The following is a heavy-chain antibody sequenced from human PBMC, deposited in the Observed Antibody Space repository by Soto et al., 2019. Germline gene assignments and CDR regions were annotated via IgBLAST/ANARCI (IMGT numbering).Heavy chain of an antibody. D-gene: IGHD2-21*02. Sequence: QVQLVQSGAEEKKPGASVKVSCKASGYTFTSYAMHWVRKAPGQRLEWMGWINAGNGNTKYSQKFQGRVTVTRDTSAITPYMQLSSLSSEDTAVYCCSRSIGVVTALDCWGQGPLVTASS. CDR1: GYTFTSYA. CDR3: SRSIGVVTALDC. CDR2: INAGNGNT. J-gene: IGHJ4*02. V-gene: IGHV1-3*05.